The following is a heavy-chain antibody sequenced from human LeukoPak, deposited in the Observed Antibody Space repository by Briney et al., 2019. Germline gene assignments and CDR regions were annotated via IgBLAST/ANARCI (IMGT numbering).Heavy chain of an antibody. CDR3: ARSTIFGVVISDY. V-gene: IGHV3-66*01. J-gene: IGHJ4*02. Sequence: GGSLRLSCAASGFTFSSYAMSWVRQAPGKGLEWVSVIYSGGRTYYADSVKGRFTISRDNSKNTLYLQMNSLRAEDTALYYCARSTIFGVVISDYWGQGTLVTVSS. CDR1: GFTFSSYA. D-gene: IGHD3-3*01. CDR2: IYSGGRT.